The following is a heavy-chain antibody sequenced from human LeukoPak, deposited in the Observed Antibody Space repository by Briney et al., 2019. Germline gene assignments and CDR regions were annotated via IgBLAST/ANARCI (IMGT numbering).Heavy chain of an antibody. Sequence: PSETLSLTCTVSGDSISTSNYYWGWIRQPPGKGLEWIGYIYYSGSANYNPSLKSRVTLSVDTSKNQFSLKLSSVTAADTAVYYCARNLYDSSGSMGIYTFDYWGQGTPVTVSS. J-gene: IGHJ4*02. D-gene: IGHD3-22*01. V-gene: IGHV4-61*05. CDR1: GDSISTSNYY. CDR2: IYYSGSA. CDR3: ARNLYDSSGSMGIYTFDY.